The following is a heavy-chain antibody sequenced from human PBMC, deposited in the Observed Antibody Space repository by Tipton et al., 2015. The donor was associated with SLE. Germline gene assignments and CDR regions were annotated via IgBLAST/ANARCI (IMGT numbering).Heavy chain of an antibody. Sequence: LRLSCAASGFTFSSYGMHWVRQAPGKGLEWIGSIYYSGSTYYNPSLKSRVTISVDTSKNQFSLKLSSVTAADTAVYYCARLRDIVLYWGQGTLVTVSS. J-gene: IGHJ4*02. CDR1: GFTFSSYG. CDR3: ARLRDIVLY. V-gene: IGHV4-39*07. CDR2: IYYSGST. D-gene: IGHD2-15*01.